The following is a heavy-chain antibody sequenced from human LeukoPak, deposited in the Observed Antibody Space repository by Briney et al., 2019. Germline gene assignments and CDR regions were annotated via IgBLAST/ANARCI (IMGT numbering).Heavy chain of an antibody. D-gene: IGHD3-22*01. CDR2: ISGSGRTK. CDR1: GSTFSSHD. J-gene: IGHJ5*02. V-gene: IGHV3-48*03. CDR3: ASQYYSDSTAYYNSDWFAP. Sequence: HSGGSLRLSCAASGSTFSSHDMNWVRQAPGKGLEWVSYISGSGRTKYYADSVKGRFTISRDNAKNSLFLQMTSLRAEDTAVYYCASQYYSDSTAYYNSDWFAPWGQGTLVTVSS.